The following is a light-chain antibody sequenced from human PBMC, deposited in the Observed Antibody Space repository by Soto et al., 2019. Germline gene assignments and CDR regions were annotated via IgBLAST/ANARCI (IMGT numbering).Light chain of an antibody. CDR3: QSYDSILDGFWV. J-gene: IGLJ3*02. V-gene: IGLV1-40*01. CDR2: GDT. CDR1: GSNIGAGYD. Sequence: QSVLTQPPSVYGAPVQRVTISCTGSGSNIGAGYDVHWYQQLPGTAPKLLISGDTNRPSGVPDRFSASKSGTSASLAITGLQAEDEADYYCQSYDSILDGFWVFGGGTKLTVL.